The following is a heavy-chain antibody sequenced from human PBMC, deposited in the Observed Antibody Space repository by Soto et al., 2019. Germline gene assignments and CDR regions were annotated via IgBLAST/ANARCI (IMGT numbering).Heavy chain of an antibody. CDR1: GYSFTSLD. J-gene: IGHJ4*02. CDR3: ARGVSAGVDY. Sequence: ASVKVSCKTSGYSFTSLDINWVRQTAGQGLEWMGWMQPSTGRTGYAQKFQGRVTMTRDTTINTAYMELTTLTSDDTAFYYCARGVSAGVDYWGQGTLVTVSS. V-gene: IGHV1-8*01. CDR2: MQPSTGRT. D-gene: IGHD1-26*01.